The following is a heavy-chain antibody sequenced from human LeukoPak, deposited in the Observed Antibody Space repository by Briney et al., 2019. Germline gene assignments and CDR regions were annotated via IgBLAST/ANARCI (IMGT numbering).Heavy chain of an antibody. J-gene: IGHJ6*03. CDR2: INHSGST. Sequence: PSETLSLTCAVYGGSFSGYYWSWIRQPPGKGLEWIGEINHSGSTNYNPSLKSRVTISVDTSKNQFSLKLSSVTAADTAVYYCARQMYDSNYYYYYMDVWGKGTTVTVSS. V-gene: IGHV4-34*01. CDR3: ARQMYDSNYYYYYMDV. D-gene: IGHD3-3*01. CDR1: GGSFSGYY.